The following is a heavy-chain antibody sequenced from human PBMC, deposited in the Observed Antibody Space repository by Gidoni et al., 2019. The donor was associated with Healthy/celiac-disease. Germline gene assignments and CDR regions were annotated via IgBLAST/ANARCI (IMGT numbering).Heavy chain of an antibody. CDR1: GWSFSGYY. CDR2: INHSGST. D-gene: IGHD6-6*01. V-gene: IGHV4-34*01. CDR3: ARGGLAARRRFFDY. Sequence: QVQLQRWGAGLLKPSETLPLTCSVHGWSFSGYYWSCIRQPPGKGLEWIGEINHSGSTHYNPSLTSRVTISVDTSKNQFSLKLSSVTAADTAVYYCARGGLAARRRFFDYWGQGTLVTVSS. J-gene: IGHJ4*02.